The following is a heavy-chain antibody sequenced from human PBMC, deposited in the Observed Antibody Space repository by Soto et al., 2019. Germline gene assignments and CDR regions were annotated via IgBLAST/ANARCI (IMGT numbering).Heavy chain of an antibody. CDR2: ISWNSGSI. CDR3: DKDRGLVLSFYFDS. V-gene: IGHV3-9*01. CDR1: GFTFDDYA. Sequence: EVQLVESGGGLVQPGRSLRLSCAASGFTFDDYAMHWVRQAPGKGLEWVSGISWNSGSIGYADSVKGRFTISIDNAKNSLYLQMNSLISEDTAFQHCDKDRGLVLSFYFDSWGQGTLVTVSS. J-gene: IGHJ4*02. D-gene: IGHD6-19*01.